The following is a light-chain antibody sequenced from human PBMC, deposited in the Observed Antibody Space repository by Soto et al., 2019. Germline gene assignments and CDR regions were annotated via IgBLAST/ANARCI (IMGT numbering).Light chain of an antibody. CDR3: GSWDSSLSAYV. J-gene: IGLJ1*01. CDR2: DDD. Sequence: SVLTQPPSVSAAPGQKVTISCSGSSSNIGGNSVSWYQQLPGTAPKLLIDDDDKRPSGIPDRFSGSKSGTSATLGITGFQTGDEADYYCGSWDSSLSAYVFATGTKVTVL. V-gene: IGLV1-51*01. CDR1: SSNIGGNS.